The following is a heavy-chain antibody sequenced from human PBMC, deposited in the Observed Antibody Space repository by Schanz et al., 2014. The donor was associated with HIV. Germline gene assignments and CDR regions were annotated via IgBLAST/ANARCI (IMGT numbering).Heavy chain of an antibody. Sequence: VQLVESGGGVVQPGRSLRLSCAGSGFSFDTFGIHWVRQAPGKGLEWVSTISASGGSTYYADSVLARFTISRDNSKNTLYLQMNSLGAEDTAVYYCAKVAIHSSGWLPFDYWGQGTLVTVSS. J-gene: IGHJ4*02. CDR1: GFSFDTFG. CDR2: ISASGGST. D-gene: IGHD6-19*01. CDR3: AKVAIHSSGWLPFDY. V-gene: IGHV3-23*04.